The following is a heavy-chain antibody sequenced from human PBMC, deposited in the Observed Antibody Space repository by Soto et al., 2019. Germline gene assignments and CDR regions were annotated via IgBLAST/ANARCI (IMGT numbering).Heavy chain of an antibody. V-gene: IGHV4-30-4*01. J-gene: IGHJ5*02. Sequence: SETLSLTCTVSGGSISSGDYYWSWIRQPPGKGLEWIGYIYYSGSTYYKQSLKSRVTISVDTSKNQFSLKLSSVTAADTALYYCARLAGYSYGSNWFDPWGQGTLVTVSS. CDR3: ARLAGYSYGSNWFDP. CDR2: IYYSGST. CDR1: GGSISSGDYY. D-gene: IGHD5-18*01.